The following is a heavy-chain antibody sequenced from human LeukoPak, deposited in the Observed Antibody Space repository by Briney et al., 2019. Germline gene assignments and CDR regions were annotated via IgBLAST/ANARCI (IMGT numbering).Heavy chain of an antibody. CDR2: IRFDGSNK. D-gene: IGHD5/OR15-5a*01. CDR3: AWQIGVSIDY. V-gene: IGHV3-30*02. CDR1: RFTFSSFD. J-gene: IGHJ4*02. Sequence: GGSLRLSCAASRFTFSSFDMHWVRQAPGKGLEWVTFIRFDGSNKYYADSVKGRFTISRDNSKNTLYLQMSSLRPEDTAVYYCAWQIGVSIDYWGQGTLVTVSS.